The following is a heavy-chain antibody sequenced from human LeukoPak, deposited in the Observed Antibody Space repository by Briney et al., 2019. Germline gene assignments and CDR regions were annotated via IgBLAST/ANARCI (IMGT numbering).Heavy chain of an antibody. CDR2: IYYSGST. D-gene: IGHD1-26*01. CDR3: ASDIVGAPDY. V-gene: IGHV4-39*01. J-gene: IGHJ4*02. CDR1: GYSISSSSYY. Sequence: SETLSLTCAVSGYSISSSSYYWGWIRQPPGKGVEWIGSIYYSGSTYENPSIKSGITISVDTSKNQFSLKLSSVTAADTAVYYCASDIVGAPDYWGQGTLVTVSS.